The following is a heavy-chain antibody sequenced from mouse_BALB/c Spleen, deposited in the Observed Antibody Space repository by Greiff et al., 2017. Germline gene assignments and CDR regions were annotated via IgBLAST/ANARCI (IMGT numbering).Heavy chain of an antibody. D-gene: IGHD2-4*01. V-gene: IGHV5-12-1*01. CDR3: ARKLRRDYYAMDY. Sequence: EVKVVESGGGLVKPGGSLKLSCAASGFAFSSYDMSWVRQTPEKRLEWVAYISSGGGSTYYPDTVKGRFTISRDNAKNTLYLQMSSLKSEDTAMYYCARKLRRDYYAMDYWGQGTSVTVSS. CDR1: GFAFSSYD. CDR2: ISSGGGST. J-gene: IGHJ4*01.